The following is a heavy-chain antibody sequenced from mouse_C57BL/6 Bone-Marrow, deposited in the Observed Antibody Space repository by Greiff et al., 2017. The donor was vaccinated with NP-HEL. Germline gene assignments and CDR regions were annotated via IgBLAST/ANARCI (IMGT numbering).Heavy chain of an antibody. CDR2: IYPGDGDT. V-gene: IGHV1-82*01. D-gene: IGHD4-1*01. Sequence: QVQLQQSGPELVKPGASVKISCKASGYAFSSSWMNWVKQRPGKGLEWIGRIYPGDGDTNYNGKFKGNATLTADKSSSTAYMQLNSLTSEDSAVYFCARGLGRWIPWGQGTTLTVSS. CDR1: GYAFSSSW. CDR3: ARGLGRWIP. J-gene: IGHJ2*01.